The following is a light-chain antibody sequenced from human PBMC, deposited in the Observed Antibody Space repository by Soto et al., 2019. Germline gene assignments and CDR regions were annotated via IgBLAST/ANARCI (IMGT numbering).Light chain of an antibody. V-gene: IGLV2-23*03. CDR3: CSYAGSSTFGVV. CDR1: SSDVGSYNL. Sequence: QSALTQPASVSGSPGQSITISCTGTSSDVGSYNLVSWYQQHPGNAPKLMIYEGSKRPSGVSNRFSGSKSGNTASLTISGLQAEYEADYYCCSYAGSSTFGVVFGGGTKLTVL. CDR2: EGS. J-gene: IGLJ2*01.